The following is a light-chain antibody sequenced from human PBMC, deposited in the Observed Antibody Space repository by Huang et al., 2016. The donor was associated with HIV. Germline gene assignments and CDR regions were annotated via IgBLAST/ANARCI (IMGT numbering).Light chain of an antibody. CDR2: AAS. Sequence: EIVMTQSPATLSVSPGERATLSCRASQSVSSNLAWYQQKPGQAPRLLIYAASTRATGTPSRFSGSGSGTEFTLTISSRQSEDFAVYYCQQYNNGPRTFGQGTKVEIK. J-gene: IGKJ1*01. CDR3: QQYNNGPRT. CDR1: QSVSSN. V-gene: IGKV3-15*01.